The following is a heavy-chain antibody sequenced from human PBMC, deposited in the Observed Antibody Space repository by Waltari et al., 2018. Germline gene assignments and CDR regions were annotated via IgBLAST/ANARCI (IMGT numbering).Heavy chain of an antibody. V-gene: IGHV1-69*01. Sequence: QVQLVQSGAEVKKPGSSVKVSCKVSGGTFSNFAISWVRQAPGQGLEWMGGIIPKFGAASYAQCFQDRVTITADGSTTTVYMDVTSLRSDDTAVYYCATVRAARPYWGQGTLVTVSS. CDR1: GGTFSNFA. CDR3: ATVRAARPY. D-gene: IGHD6-6*01. CDR2: IIPKFGAA. J-gene: IGHJ4*02.